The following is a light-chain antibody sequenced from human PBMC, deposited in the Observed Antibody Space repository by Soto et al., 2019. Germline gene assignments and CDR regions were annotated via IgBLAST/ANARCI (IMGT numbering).Light chain of an antibody. Sequence: ELVLTQSPATLSLSPGERATLSCRASQSVSSHLAWFQQRPGQAPRLLIYDASNRATGIPARFSGRGSGTDFTLTISSLEPEDFAVYYCQQRSRAITFGQGTRLEIK. CDR1: QSVSSH. V-gene: IGKV3-11*01. CDR2: DAS. CDR3: QQRSRAIT. J-gene: IGKJ5*01.